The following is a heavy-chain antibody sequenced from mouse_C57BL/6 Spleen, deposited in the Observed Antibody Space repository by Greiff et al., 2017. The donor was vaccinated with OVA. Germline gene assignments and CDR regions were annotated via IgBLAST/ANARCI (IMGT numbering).Heavy chain of an antibody. CDR1: GFSLTSYG. CDR3: ARNRRYYYGSSPYFDY. D-gene: IGHD1-1*01. Sequence: QVQLQQSGPGLVQPSQSLSITCTVSGFSLTSYGVHWVRQSPGKGLEWLGVIWSGGSTDYNAAFISRLSISKDNSKSQVFFKMNSLQADDTAIYYCARNRRYYYGSSPYFDYWGQGTTLTVSS. J-gene: IGHJ2*01. CDR2: IWSGGST. V-gene: IGHV2-2*01.